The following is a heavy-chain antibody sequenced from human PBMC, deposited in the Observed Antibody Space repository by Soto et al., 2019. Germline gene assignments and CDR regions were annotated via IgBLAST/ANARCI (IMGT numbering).Heavy chain of an antibody. Sequence: SETLSLTCTVSGGSISSGDYYWSWIRQPPGKGLEWIGYIYYSGSTYYNPSLKSRVTISVDTSKNQFSLKLSSVTAADTAVYYCARGGGATWWFDPWGQGTLVTVSS. V-gene: IGHV4-30-4*01. D-gene: IGHD1-26*01. CDR1: GGSISSGDYY. J-gene: IGHJ5*02. CDR2: IYYSGST. CDR3: ARGGGATWWFDP.